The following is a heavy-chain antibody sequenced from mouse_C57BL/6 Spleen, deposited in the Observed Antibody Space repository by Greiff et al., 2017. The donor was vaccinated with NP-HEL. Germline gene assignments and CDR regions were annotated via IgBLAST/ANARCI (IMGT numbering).Heavy chain of an antibody. Sequence: VQLKESGAELVRPGASVKLSCTASGFNIKDDYMHWVKQRPDQGLEWIGWIDPENGDTEYASKFPGKATITADTSSNTAYLQLSSLTSEDTAVYYWTTRITTVVGRDFAYWGQGTLVTVSA. J-gene: IGHJ3*01. D-gene: IGHD1-1*01. CDR1: GFNIKDDY. CDR2: IDPENGDT. V-gene: IGHV14-4*01. CDR3: TTRITTVVGRDFAY.